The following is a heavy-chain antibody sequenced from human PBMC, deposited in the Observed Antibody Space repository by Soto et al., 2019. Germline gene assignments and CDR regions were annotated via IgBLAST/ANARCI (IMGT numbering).Heavy chain of an antibody. CDR2: MYNTGSI. D-gene: IGHD2-21*02. V-gene: IGHV4-59*01. J-gene: IGHJ6*02. CDR1: GGSISSYY. Sequence: SETLSLTCTVSGGSISSYYWSWIRQPPGKGLECIGYMYNTGSIIYNPSLKSRVTISVDTSKNQFSLKLNSVTAADTAVYYCARDLWGYCGADCYPLDVWGQGTTVTVS. CDR3: ARDLWGYCGADCYPLDV.